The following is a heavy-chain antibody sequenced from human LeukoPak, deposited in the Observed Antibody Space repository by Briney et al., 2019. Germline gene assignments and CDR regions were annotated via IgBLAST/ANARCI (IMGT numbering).Heavy chain of an antibody. V-gene: IGHV4-34*01. J-gene: IGHJ4*02. D-gene: IGHD3-22*01. CDR1: GGSFSGYY. CDR2: INHSGST. Sequence: SETLSLTCAVYGGSFSGYYWSWIRQPPGKGLEWIGEINHSGSTNYNPSLKSRVTISVDTSKNQFSLKVNSVTAADTAVYYCARGRTSDSSGYFDYWGQGTLVTVSS. CDR3: ARGRTSDSSGYFDY.